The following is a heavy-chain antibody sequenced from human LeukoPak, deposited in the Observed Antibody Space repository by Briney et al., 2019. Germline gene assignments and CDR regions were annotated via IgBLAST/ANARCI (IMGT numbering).Heavy chain of an antibody. CDR1: GGSISSSSYY. Sequence: SETLSLTCTVSGGSISSSSYYWGWIRQPPGKGLEWIGSIYYSGSTYYNPSLKSRVTISVDTSKNQFSLKLSSVTAADTAVYYCARDDGSGWSRLGYWGQGTLVTVSS. CDR3: ARDDGSGWSRLGY. D-gene: IGHD6-19*01. J-gene: IGHJ4*02. CDR2: IYYSGST. V-gene: IGHV4-39*07.